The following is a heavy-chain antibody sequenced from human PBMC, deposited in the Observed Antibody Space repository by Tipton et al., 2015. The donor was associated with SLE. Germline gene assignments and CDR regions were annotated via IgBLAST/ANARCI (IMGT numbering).Heavy chain of an antibody. CDR3: TTTMIGVVNAFDM. V-gene: IGHV4-30-4*01. D-gene: IGHD3-22*01. CDR2: IYYSGST. Sequence: TLSLTCTVSGGSISSGDYYWSWIRQPPGKGLEWIGYIYYSGSTYYNPSLKSRVTISVDTSKNQFSLKLSSVTAADTAVYYCTTTMIGVVNAFDMWGQGTMVTVSS. J-gene: IGHJ3*02. CDR1: GGSISSGDYY.